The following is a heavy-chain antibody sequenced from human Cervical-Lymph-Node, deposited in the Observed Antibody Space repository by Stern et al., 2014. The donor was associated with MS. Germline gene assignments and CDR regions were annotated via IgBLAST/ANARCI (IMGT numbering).Heavy chain of an antibody. D-gene: IGHD5-12*01. CDR3: ANNIVATQDFDY. CDR2: ISGSGGST. J-gene: IGHJ4*02. Sequence: EVQLVESGGGLVQPGGSLRLSCAASGFTFSSYAMSWVRQAPGKGLEWVSAISGSGGSTYYADSGKGRFNIPRDNSKNTLYLEMNSLRAEGTAVYYCANNIVATQDFDYWGQGTLVTVSS. V-gene: IGHV3-23*04. CDR1: GFTFSSYA.